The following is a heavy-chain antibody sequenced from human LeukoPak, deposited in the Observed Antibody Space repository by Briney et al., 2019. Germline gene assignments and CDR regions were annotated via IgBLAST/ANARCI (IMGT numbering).Heavy chain of an antibody. D-gene: IGHD5-18*01. CDR1: GYTFTSFG. CDR3: TRDLGVDTTMIFFDY. J-gene: IGHJ4*02. CDR2: SSAYNGNT. Sequence: ASVKVSCKASGYTFTSFGISWVRQAPGQGLEWMGWSSAYNGNTSYAQKFQGRVTMTTDTSTSTAYMEVRSLRSDDTAVYYWTRDLGVDTTMIFFDYWGQGSLVTVSS. V-gene: IGHV1-18*01.